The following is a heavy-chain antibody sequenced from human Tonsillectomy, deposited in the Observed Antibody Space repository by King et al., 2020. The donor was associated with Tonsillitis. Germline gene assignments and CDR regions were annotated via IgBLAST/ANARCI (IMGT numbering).Heavy chain of an antibody. CDR2: ITWNSGTI. D-gene: IGHD6-19*01. J-gene: IGHJ6*02. V-gene: IGHV3-9*01. Sequence: VQLVESGGGLVQPGRSLRLSCAASGFTFDDYAMHWVRQAPGKGLEWVSGITWNSGTIVYADSVKGRFTISRDNAKSSLYLQINSLRAEDTAVYYCARRYEGAVAGSYYYYGLDVWGQGTTVTVSS. CDR1: GFTFDDYA. CDR3: ARRYEGAVAGSYYYYGLDV.